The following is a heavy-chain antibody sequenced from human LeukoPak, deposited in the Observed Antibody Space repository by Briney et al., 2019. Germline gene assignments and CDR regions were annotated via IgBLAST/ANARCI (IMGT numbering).Heavy chain of an antibody. CDR1: GFTFSSYS. CDR2: ISSSTSYI. D-gene: IGHD4-17*01. Sequence: GGSLRLSCAASGFTFSSYSMNWIRQAPGKGLEWVSSISSSTSYIYYADSVKGRFTISKDNAKNSLYLRMNSLRAEDTAVYYCARAGGSTVSHSDYWGQGTLVTVSS. J-gene: IGHJ4*02. V-gene: IGHV3-21*01. CDR3: ARAGGSTVSHSDY.